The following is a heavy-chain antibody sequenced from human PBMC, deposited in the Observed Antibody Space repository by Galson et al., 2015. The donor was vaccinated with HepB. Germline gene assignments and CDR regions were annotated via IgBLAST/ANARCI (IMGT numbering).Heavy chain of an antibody. V-gene: IGHV3-21*01. CDR1: GFTFSSFS. CDR2: ISSSGSYI. CDR3: AREDMGGYYDSSGYYSN. Sequence: SLRLSCAASGFTFSSFSMNWVRQAPGKGLEWVSSISSSGSYIYSADSVKGRFTISRDNAKNSLYLQMNSLRAEDTAVYHCAREDMGGYYDSSGYYSNWGQGTLVTVSS. D-gene: IGHD3-22*01. J-gene: IGHJ4*02.